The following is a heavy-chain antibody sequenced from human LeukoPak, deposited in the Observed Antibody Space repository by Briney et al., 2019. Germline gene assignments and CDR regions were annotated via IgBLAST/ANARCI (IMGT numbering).Heavy chain of an antibody. Sequence: GGSLRLSCAASGFTFSIYWMNWVRQAPGKGLEWVANIKQDGSEKNYADSVKGRYTISRDNTKKSLYLQINSLRAEDTAVFFCARGGRGPLVHGSYYYYYYMDVWGKGTTVSISS. V-gene: IGHV3-7*01. CDR1: GFTFSIYW. J-gene: IGHJ6*03. CDR3: ARGGRGPLVHGSYYYYYYMDV. D-gene: IGHD3-10*01. CDR2: IKQDGSEK.